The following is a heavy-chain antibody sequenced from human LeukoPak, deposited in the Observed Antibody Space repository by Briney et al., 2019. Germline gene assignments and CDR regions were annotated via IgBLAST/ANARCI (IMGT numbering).Heavy chain of an antibody. CDR3: ARDQRYAFDS. CDR2: ISGSGGST. D-gene: IGHD3-9*01. Sequence: GGSLRLSCAASGFTFSSYAMSWVRQAPRKGLEWVSAISGSGGSTYYADSVKGRFTISRDDAKNTLYLYMYSLREDDTAVYYCARDQRYAFDSWGQGILVTVSS. CDR1: GFTFSSYA. J-gene: IGHJ4*02. V-gene: IGHV3-23*01.